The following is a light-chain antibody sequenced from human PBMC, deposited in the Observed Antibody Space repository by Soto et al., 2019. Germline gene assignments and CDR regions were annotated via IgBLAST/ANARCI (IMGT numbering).Light chain of an antibody. V-gene: IGKV3-11*01. CDR2: DAS. CDR3: QQRSNWPLT. CDR1: QSVSSY. J-gene: IGKJ4*01. Sequence: EIVLTQSPATLSLSPGERATLSCRASQSVSSYLAWYQQKPGQAPRLLIYDASNRATGIPARFSGSVSGTDFTLTISHLEPEDFAVYYCQQRSNWPLTFGGGTKVEIK.